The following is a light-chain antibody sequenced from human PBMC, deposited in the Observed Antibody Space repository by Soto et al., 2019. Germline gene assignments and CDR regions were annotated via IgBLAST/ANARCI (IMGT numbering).Light chain of an antibody. CDR2: AAS. CDR3: QQLDSYPLT. CDR1: QGITSY. Sequence: IQVTQSPSSLSASVGDRVTITCRASQGITSYLAWYQQKPGKAPKLLIYAASALQTGVSSRFSGSGYGTDFALTISNLQPEDFATYFGQQLDSYPLTCGGGTTVEF. V-gene: IGKV1-9*01. J-gene: IGKJ4*01.